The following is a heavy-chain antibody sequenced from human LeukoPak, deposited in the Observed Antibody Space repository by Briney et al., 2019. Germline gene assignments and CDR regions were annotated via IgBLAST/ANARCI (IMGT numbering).Heavy chain of an antibody. J-gene: IGHJ4*02. CDR2: ISSSSSYI. D-gene: IGHD3-3*01. CDR1: GFTFSDYY. CDR3: ARSYYDFWSGSNYFDY. V-gene: IGHV3-11*06. Sequence: PGGSLRLSCAASGFTFSDYYMSWIRQAPGKGLEWVSSISSSSSYIYYADSVKGRFTISRDNAKNSLYLQMNSLRAEDTAVYYCARSYYDFWSGSNYFDYWGQGTLVTVSS.